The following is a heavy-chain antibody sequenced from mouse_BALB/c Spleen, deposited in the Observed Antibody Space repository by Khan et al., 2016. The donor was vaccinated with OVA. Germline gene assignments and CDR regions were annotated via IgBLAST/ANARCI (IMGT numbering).Heavy chain of an antibody. D-gene: IGHD1-1*01. V-gene: IGHV1-81*01. J-gene: IGHJ3*01. CDR3: ARSYDGAWFAY. Sequence: QVRLQQSGPELVKPGAAVKMSCKASGYTFTDYVISWVKQRTGQGPEWIGEIYPGSGSTYYNEKFKGKATLTADKSSNTAYMQLSSLTSEDSAVYCCARSYDGAWFAYWGQGTLVTVSA. CDR2: IYPGSGST. CDR1: GYTFTDYV.